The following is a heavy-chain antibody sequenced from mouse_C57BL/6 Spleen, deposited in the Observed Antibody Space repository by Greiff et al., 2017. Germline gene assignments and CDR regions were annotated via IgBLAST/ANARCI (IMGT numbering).Heavy chain of an antibody. J-gene: IGHJ4*01. D-gene: IGHD3-2*02. Sequence: VQLQQSGPELVKPGASVKIPCKASGYTFTDYNMDWVKQSHGKSLEWIGDINPNNGGTIYNQKFKGKATLTVDKSSSTAYMELRRLTSEDTAVYYCARDRRRSQATLYYAMYYWGQGTSVTVSS. CDR1: GYTFTDYN. CDR2: INPNNGGT. CDR3: ARDRRRSQATLYYAMYY. V-gene: IGHV1-18*01.